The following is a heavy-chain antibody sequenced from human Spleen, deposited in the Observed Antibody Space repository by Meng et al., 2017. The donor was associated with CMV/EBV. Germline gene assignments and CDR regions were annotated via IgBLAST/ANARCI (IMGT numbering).Heavy chain of an antibody. J-gene: IGHJ6*02. D-gene: IGHD2-15*01. Sequence: GESLKISCTASGFSLNTYIGHWVRQAPGKGLEWVAVISYDIRNQYYADSVQGRFTVSRDNSKNTLYLQMNSLRAEDTAVYYCAREDCSGGSCYSGGYYYYGMDVWGQGTTVTVSS. CDR2: ISYDIRNQ. CDR1: GFSLNTYI. V-gene: IGHV3-30*16. CDR3: AREDCSGGSCYSGGYYYYGMDV.